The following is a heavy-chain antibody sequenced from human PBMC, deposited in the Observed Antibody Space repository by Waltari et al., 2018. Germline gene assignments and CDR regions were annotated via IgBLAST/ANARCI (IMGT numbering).Heavy chain of an antibody. Sequence: EVELVQSGAEVRKPGESLKISCKASGYNFATYWIGWVRQMPGKGLEWMGNIDPGDPDTTYNPSFQGQVTISVDKSISTAYLQWSSLKAPATAIYYCARLPGSDGAGWGFDYWGQGTLVTVSS. D-gene: IGHD7-27*01. CDR1: GYNFATYW. J-gene: IGHJ4*02. V-gene: IGHV5-51*01. CDR3: ARLPGSDGAGWGFDY. CDR2: IDPGDPDT.